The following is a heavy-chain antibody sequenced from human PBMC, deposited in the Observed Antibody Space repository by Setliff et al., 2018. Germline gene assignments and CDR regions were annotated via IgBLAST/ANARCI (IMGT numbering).Heavy chain of an antibody. CDR1: GDSMSFSY. Sequence: ETLSLTCSVSGDSMSFSYWSWIRQPPGKGLEWIGYIYYGGSTDSHPSLKSRVSISIDTSKNQFSLNVRSVTAADTAIYYCAKGRGEMDSWGQGILVTVSS. J-gene: IGHJ4*02. V-gene: IGHV4-59*01. CDR2: IYYGGST. D-gene: IGHD3-10*01. CDR3: AKGRGEMDS.